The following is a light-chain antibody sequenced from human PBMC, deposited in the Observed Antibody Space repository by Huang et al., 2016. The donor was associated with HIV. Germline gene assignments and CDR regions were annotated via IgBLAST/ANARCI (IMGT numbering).Light chain of an antibody. CDR1: QSVLYSSNNKNY. Sequence: DIVMTQSPDSLAVSLGERATINCKSSQSVLYSSNNKNYLAWYQQKPGQPPKLLIYWASTRESVVPDRVSGSGSGTDFTLTISSLQAEDVAVYYCQQYYSTPHTFGQGTKLEIK. CDR2: WAS. CDR3: QQYYSTPHT. V-gene: IGKV4-1*01. J-gene: IGKJ2*01.